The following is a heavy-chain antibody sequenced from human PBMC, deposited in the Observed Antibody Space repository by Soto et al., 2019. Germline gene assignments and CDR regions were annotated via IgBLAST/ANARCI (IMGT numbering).Heavy chain of an antibody. Sequence: EVHLVESGGGLVQPGGSLRLSCAASGFTFTTYYMHWVRQAPGKGLVWVSRISGDGSSTDYADSVKGRFTPSRDNARNTLSLQMSSLRVEETAVYYWARGGRGGFDYWGQGVLVTVSS. CDR1: GFTFTTYY. CDR2: ISGDGSST. D-gene: IGHD3-16*01. CDR3: ARGGRGGFDY. J-gene: IGHJ4*02. V-gene: IGHV3-74*01.